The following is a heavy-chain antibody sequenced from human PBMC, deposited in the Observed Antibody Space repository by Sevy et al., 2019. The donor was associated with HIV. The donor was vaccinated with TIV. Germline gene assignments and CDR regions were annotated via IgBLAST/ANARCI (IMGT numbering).Heavy chain of an antibody. CDR1: GGSITSLY. CDR3: AGENAWGRGYS. D-gene: IGHD1-26*01. V-gene: IGHV4-59*11. Sequence: SETLSLTCTVSGGSITSLYWNWIRQPPGKGLEWIANIYSNGHINYNPSLKSRVTLSFNTSKNQFSLRLSSVTAADTAMYYCAGENAWGRGYSWGQGTLVTVSS. CDR2: IYSNGHI. J-gene: IGHJ4*02.